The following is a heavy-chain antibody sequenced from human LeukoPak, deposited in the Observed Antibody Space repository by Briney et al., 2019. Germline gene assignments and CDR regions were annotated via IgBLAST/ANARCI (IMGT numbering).Heavy chain of an antibody. CDR1: GGTFSSYA. D-gene: IGHD3-22*01. J-gene: IGHJ5*02. V-gene: IGHV1-69*05. Sequence: ASVKVSCKASGGTFSSYAISWVRQAPGQGLEWMGGIIPIFGTANYAQKFQGRVTITTDESTSTAYMELGSLRSEDTAVYYCARDGYYYDSSDYYSPSIRFDPWGQGTLVSVSS. CDR3: ARDGYYYDSSDYYSPSIRFDP. CDR2: IIPIFGTA.